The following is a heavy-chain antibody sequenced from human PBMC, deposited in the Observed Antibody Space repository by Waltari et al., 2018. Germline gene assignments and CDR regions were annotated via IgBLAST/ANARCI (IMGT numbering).Heavy chain of an antibody. CDR3: AKDQKPSTVTLAFDI. J-gene: IGHJ3*02. CDR1: GFTFSSYA. D-gene: IGHD4-17*01. CDR2: ISGRCGST. Sequence: EVQLLESGGGLVQPGGSLRLSCAASGFTFSSYAMSWVRQAPGKGLEWVSAISGRCGSTYYAESVKGRFTISRDNSKNTLYLQMNSLRAEDTAVYYCAKDQKPSTVTLAFDIWGQGTMVTVSS. V-gene: IGHV3-23*01.